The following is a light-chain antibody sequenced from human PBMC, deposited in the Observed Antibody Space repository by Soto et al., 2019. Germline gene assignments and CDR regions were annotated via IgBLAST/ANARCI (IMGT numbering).Light chain of an antibody. CDR1: SGYSTNA. CDR2: INYDGTH. J-gene: IGLJ3*02. V-gene: IGLV4-69*01. Sequence: QAVVTQSPSASASLGASVNLTCTLSSGYSTNAIAWHQQQSEKGPRSLMKINYDGTHSKGAGFFARFSGSRSGAERHLSISTLQYEDEADYYWHSFGTGIKVFGGGTKLTVL. CDR3: HSFGTGIKV.